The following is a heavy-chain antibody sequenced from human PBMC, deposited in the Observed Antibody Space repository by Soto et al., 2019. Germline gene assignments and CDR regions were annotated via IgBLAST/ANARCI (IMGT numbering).Heavy chain of an antibody. J-gene: IGHJ5*01. Sequence: QVQLVQSGAEVRKPGSSLRVSCKSSGATFSTTGISWVRQAPGQGLEWMGGIIPLFGTTKYARKFQGRVSIPADESTNTVYMELNSLRPDDAAVYYCARASPVICGGDPCYRLDSSFDSWGQGSLVIVSS. D-gene: IGHD2-21*02. V-gene: IGHV1-69*01. CDR3: ARASPVICGGDPCYRLDSSFDS. CDR1: GATFSTTG. CDR2: IIPLFGTT.